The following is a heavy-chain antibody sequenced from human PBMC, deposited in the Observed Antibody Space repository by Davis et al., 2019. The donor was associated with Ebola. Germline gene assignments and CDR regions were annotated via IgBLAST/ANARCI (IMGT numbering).Heavy chain of an antibody. V-gene: IGHV3-11*06. D-gene: IGHD4-23*01. CDR3: ARGSRSYSGNRITDY. CDR2: TSSSSSYT. J-gene: IGHJ4*02. CDR1: GFTFSDYY. Sequence: GESLKISCAASGFTFSDYYMNWIRQAPGKGLEWLSYTSSSSSYTNYADSVKGRFTISRDNARNSLHLQMNSLRAEDTAVYYCARGSRSYSGNRITDYWGQGTLVTVSS.